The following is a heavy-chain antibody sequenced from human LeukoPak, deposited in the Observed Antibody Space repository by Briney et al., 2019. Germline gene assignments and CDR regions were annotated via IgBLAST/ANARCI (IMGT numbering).Heavy chain of an antibody. V-gene: IGHV1-2*02. Sequence: ASVKVSCKASGYTFIGYYVHWVRQAPGQGLEWMGWINPNSGGTNYAQKFQGRVTMTRDTSISTAYMELSRLRSDDTAVYYCATYPLSGYWYYFHYWGHGTLVTVSS. CDR3: ATYPLSGYWYYFHY. CDR2: INPNSGGT. CDR1: GYTFIGYY. J-gene: IGHJ4*01. D-gene: IGHD3-22*01.